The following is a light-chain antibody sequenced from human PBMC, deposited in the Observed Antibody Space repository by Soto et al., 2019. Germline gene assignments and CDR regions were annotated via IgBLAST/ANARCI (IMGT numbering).Light chain of an antibody. CDR2: DAS. V-gene: IGKV3-11*01. Sequence: EIVLTQSPATLSLSPGERATLSCRASQSVSSYLAWYQQKPGQAPRLLIYDASNRATGIPARFSGSRSGTDFTLPISSLEPEDFAVYYCQQRSNWPLITFGQGTRLEIK. CDR1: QSVSSY. CDR3: QQRSNWPLIT. J-gene: IGKJ5*01.